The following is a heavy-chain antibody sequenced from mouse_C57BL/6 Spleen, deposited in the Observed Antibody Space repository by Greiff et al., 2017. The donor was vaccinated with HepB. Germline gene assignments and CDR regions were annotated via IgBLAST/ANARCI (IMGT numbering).Heavy chain of an antibody. J-gene: IGHJ2*01. V-gene: IGHV14-1*01. D-gene: IGHD1-1*01. CDR1: GFNIKDYY. Sequence: VQLKESGAELVRPGASVKLSCTASGFNIKDYYMHWVKQRPEPGLEWIGRIDPEDGDTEYAPKFPGKATMTADTSSNTAYLQLSSLTSEDTAVYYCTKGLLRGGLDYWGQGTTLTVSS. CDR3: TKGLLRGGLDY. CDR2: IDPEDGDT.